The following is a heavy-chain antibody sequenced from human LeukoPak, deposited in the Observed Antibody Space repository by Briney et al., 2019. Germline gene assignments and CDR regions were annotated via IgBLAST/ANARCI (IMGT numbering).Heavy chain of an antibody. J-gene: IGHJ4*02. D-gene: IGHD3-10*01. V-gene: IGHV1-18*01. Sequence: ASVKVSCKASGYTFTSYHITWVRQAPGQGLEWMGWISGYNGNTNYAQKFQGRVSMTTDTSTSTAYMELRRLRSDDTAVYYCARDAAPSGHYSGSFYWGQGTLVTVSS. CDR3: ARDAAPSGHYSGSFY. CDR2: ISGYNGNT. CDR1: GYTFTSYH.